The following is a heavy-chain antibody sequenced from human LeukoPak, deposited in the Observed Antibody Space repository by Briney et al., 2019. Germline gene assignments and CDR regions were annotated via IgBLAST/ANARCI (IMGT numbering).Heavy chain of an antibody. Sequence: PSQTLSLTCTVSGGSISSGDYYWGWIRQPPGKGLEWIGSIYYSGTTYYSSSLKSRVIISVDTSKNQFSLKLSSVTATDTAVYYCARHEAQDFDYWGQGTLVTVSS. CDR1: GGSISSGDYY. J-gene: IGHJ4*02. CDR2: IYYSGTT. V-gene: IGHV4-39*01. CDR3: ARHEAQDFDY.